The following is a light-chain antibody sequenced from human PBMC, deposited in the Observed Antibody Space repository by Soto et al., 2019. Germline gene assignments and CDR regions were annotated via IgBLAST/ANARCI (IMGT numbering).Light chain of an antibody. Sequence: EIVMTQSPATLSVSPGERATLSCRASQSVSSNLAWYQQNPGQAPRLLIYGASTRATGIPARFSGSGSGTEFHLTISSLQSEAFAVYYCQQYNNWPPLTFGQGTRLEIK. CDR1: QSVSSN. J-gene: IGKJ5*01. CDR2: GAS. V-gene: IGKV3-15*01. CDR3: QQYNNWPPLT.